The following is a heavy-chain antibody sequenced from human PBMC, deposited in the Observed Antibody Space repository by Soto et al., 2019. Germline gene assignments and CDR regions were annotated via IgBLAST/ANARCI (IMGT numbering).Heavy chain of an antibody. D-gene: IGHD3-22*01. CDR3: ARGLIYDSSGYYFDY. CDR2: INHSGST. J-gene: IGHJ4*02. CDR1: GGSFSGYY. V-gene: IGHV4-34*01. Sequence: PSETLSLTCAVYGGSFSGYYWTWIRQPPGTGLEWIGEINHSGSTNYNPSLKSRVTISVDTSKNQFSLKLTSVTAADTAVYYCARGLIYDSSGYYFDYWGQGTLVTVSS.